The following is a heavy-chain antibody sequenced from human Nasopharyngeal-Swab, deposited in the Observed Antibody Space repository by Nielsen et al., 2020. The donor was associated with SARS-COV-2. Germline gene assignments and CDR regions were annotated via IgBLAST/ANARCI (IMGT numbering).Heavy chain of an antibody. Sequence: GESLKISCAASVFTFSSYAMSWVRQAPGKGLEWVSAISGSGGSTYYADSVKGRFTISRDNSKNTLYPQMNSLRAEDTAVYYCAKDREPLMGALFDIWGQGTMVTVSS. CDR3: AKDREPLMGALFDI. CDR2: ISGSGGST. CDR1: VFTFSSYA. V-gene: IGHV3-23*01. J-gene: IGHJ3*02. D-gene: IGHD1-26*01.